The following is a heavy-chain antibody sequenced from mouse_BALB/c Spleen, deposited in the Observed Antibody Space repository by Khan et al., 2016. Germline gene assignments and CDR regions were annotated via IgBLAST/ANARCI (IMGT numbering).Heavy chain of an antibody. CDR2: ISYSGNT. CDR3: ARGYDAY. Sequence: EVQLQESGPGLVKPSQSLSLTCTVTGYSITSDYAWNWIRQFPGNKLEWMGYISYSGNTSYNPSLKRRISITRDTSKNQFFLQLNSVTTEDSATYYCARGYDAYWGQGTLVTVSA. D-gene: IGHD2-14*01. V-gene: IGHV3-2*02. J-gene: IGHJ3*01. CDR1: GYSITSDYA.